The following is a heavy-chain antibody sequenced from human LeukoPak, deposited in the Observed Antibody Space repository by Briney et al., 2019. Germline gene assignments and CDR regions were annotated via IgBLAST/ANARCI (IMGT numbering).Heavy chain of an antibody. CDR1: GFTFSSYG. V-gene: IGHV3-33*01. J-gene: IGHJ4*02. Sequence: GGSLRLSCAASGFTFSSYGMHWVRQAPGKGLEWVEVIWYDGSNKYYADSVKGRFTISRDNSKNTLYLQMNSLRAEDTAVYYCARVAAAGRGFDYWGQGTLVTVSS. D-gene: IGHD6-13*01. CDR2: IWYDGSNK. CDR3: ARVAAAGRGFDY.